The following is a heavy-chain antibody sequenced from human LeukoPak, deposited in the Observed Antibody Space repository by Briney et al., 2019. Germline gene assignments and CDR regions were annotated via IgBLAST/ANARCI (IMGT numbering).Heavy chain of an antibody. CDR2: ISGSGGST. V-gene: IGHV3-23*01. D-gene: IGHD2-15*01. Sequence: GGSLRLSCAVSGFTFSDYYMSWIRQAPGKGLEWVSAISGSGGSTYYADSVKGRFTISRDNSKNTLYLQMNSLRAEDTAVYYCAKGDVEYCSGGSCYFDYWGQGTLVTVSS. J-gene: IGHJ4*02. CDR1: GFTFSDYY. CDR3: AKGDVEYCSGGSCYFDY.